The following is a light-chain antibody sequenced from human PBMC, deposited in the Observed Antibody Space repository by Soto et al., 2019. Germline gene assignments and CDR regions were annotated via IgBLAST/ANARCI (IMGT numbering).Light chain of an antibody. J-gene: IGLJ1*01. CDR2: SNN. CDR3: ATWDDSLNAQGV. V-gene: IGLV1-44*01. CDR1: SSNIGSNT. Sequence: QSVLTQPPSASGTPGQRVTISCSGSSSNIGSNTVNWYQQLPGTAPKLLIYSNNQRPSGVPDRFSGSKSGASASLAISGLQSEDEADDYCATWDDSLNAQGVFGTGTKLTVL.